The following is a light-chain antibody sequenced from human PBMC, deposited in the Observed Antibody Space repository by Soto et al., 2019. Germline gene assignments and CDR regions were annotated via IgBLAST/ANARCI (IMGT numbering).Light chain of an antibody. CDR3: QKYNSAPRT. CDR1: QGISNY. J-gene: IGKJ4*01. CDR2: AAS. V-gene: IGKV1-27*01. Sequence: DVQMTQAPSSLSASVGDRVTITCRASQGISNYLAWYQQKPGKVPKLLIYAASILQSGVPSRFSGSGSGTDFALTISSLQPEDVATYCCQKYNSAPRTFGGGTKVEIK.